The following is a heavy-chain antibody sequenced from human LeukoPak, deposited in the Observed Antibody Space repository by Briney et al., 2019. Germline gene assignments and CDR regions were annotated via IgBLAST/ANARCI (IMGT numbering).Heavy chain of an antibody. CDR3: ARALYYYDSSGLLYYFDY. CDR1: GGSISSSSYY. Sequence: SETLSLTCTVSGGSISSSSYYWGWIRQPPGKGLEWIGSIYYSGSTNYNPSLKSRVTISVDKSKNQFSLKLSSVTAADTAVYYCARALYYYDSSGLLYYFDYWGQGTLVTVSS. D-gene: IGHD3-22*01. CDR2: IYYSGST. J-gene: IGHJ4*02. V-gene: IGHV4-39*07.